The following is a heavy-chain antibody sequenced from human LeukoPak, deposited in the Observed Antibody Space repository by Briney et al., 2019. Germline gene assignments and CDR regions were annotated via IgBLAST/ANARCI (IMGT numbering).Heavy chain of an antibody. CDR1: GGSISSGGYY. CDR2: IYYSGST. D-gene: IGHD4-23*01. Sequence: PSQTLSLTCTVSGGSISSGGYYWSWIRQHPGKGLEWIGYIYYSGSTYYNPSLKSRVTISVDTSKDQFSPKLSSVTAADTAVYYCAREAGRGNPDYWGQGTLVTVSS. V-gene: IGHV4-31*03. J-gene: IGHJ4*02. CDR3: AREAGRGNPDY.